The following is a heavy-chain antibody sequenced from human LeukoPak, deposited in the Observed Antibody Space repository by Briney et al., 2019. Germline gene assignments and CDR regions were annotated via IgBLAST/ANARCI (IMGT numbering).Heavy chain of an antibody. CDR3: VQWSRYFDY. Sequence: GGSLRLSCVASGFTFNNYATTWVRQAPGKGLEWVSAISGSGYSTYYADSVKGRFTISRDNSKNTLYLQMNSLRAEDTALYFCVQWSRYFDYWGQGTLVTVSS. J-gene: IGHJ4*02. CDR2: ISGSGYST. CDR1: GFTFNNYA. D-gene: IGHD1-26*01. V-gene: IGHV3-23*01.